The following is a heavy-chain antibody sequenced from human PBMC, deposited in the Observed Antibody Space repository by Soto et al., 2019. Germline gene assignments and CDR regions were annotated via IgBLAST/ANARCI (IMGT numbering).Heavy chain of an antibody. CDR1: GFTFSSYA. J-gene: IGHJ6*03. V-gene: IGHV3-23*01. D-gene: IGHD1-1*01. Sequence: EVQLLESGGGLVQPGGSLRLSCAASGFTFSSYAMSWVRQAPGKGLEWVSAISGSGGSTYYADSVKGRFTISRDNSKNTLYLQMHRLRAEDTAVYYCAKTTMLGYYYHMDVWGKGTTGTVSS. CDR2: ISGSGGST. CDR3: AKTTMLGYYYHMDV.